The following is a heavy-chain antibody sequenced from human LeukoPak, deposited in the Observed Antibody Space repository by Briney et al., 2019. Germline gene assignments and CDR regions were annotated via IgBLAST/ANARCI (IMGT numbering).Heavy chain of an antibody. CDR2: INPDSAYI. CDR1: GFTFSSYS. V-gene: IGHV3-21*01. D-gene: IGHD4-11*01. Sequence: GGSLRLSCVASGFTFSSYSMNWVRQAPGRGLEWVSSINPDSAYIYYADSVKGRFTISRDNARNSLYLQMNSLRADDTAVYYCTRGSFGNYDYWGQGNLVTVSS. CDR3: TRGSFGNYDY. J-gene: IGHJ4*02.